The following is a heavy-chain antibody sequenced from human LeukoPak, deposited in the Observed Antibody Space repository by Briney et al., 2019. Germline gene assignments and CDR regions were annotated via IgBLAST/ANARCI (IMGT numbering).Heavy chain of an antibody. CDR1: GYTFTSYA. CDR2: ISAYNGYT. V-gene: IGHV1-18*01. D-gene: IGHD4-11*01. CDR3: ARDKAVTTERTQYFHH. J-gene: IGHJ1*01. Sequence: GASVKVSCKASGYTFTSYAMNWARQAPGQGLEWMGWISAYNGYTNYAQKFQFRVTMTTDTSTSTAYMELRGLTSDDTAVYYCARDKAVTTERTQYFHHWGQGTLVTVPS.